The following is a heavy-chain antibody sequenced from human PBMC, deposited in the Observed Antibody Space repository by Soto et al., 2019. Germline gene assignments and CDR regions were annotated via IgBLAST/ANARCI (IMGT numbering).Heavy chain of an antibody. J-gene: IGHJ6*02. V-gene: IGHV1-8*01. CDR1: GYTFTSYD. Sequence: ASVKVSCKASGYTFTSYDINWVRQATGQGLEWMGWMNPNSGNTGYAQKFQGRVTMTRNTSISTAYMELSSLRSEDTAVYYCARGGCRDTSCYAFFYYYYGMDVWGQGTTVTVSS. CDR3: ARGGCRDTSCYAFFYYYYGMDV. CDR2: MNPNSGNT. D-gene: IGHD2-2*01.